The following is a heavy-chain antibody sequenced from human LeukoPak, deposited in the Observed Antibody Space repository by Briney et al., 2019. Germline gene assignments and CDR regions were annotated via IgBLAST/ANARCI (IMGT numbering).Heavy chain of an antibody. J-gene: IGHJ6*03. Sequence: GGSLRLSCAASGFTFSSYGMHWVRQAPGKGLEWVAVISYDGTNKYYADSVKGRFTISRDNSKNTLYLQMNNLRPEDTAMYYCARDVVPYSYYYMDVWGKGTTVTVSS. V-gene: IGHV3-30*03. CDR3: ARDVVPYSYYYMDV. CDR1: GFTFSSYG. D-gene: IGHD2-21*01. CDR2: ISYDGTNK.